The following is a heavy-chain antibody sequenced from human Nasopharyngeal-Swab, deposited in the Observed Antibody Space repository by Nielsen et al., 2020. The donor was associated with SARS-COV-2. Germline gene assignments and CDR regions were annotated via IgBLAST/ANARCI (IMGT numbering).Heavy chain of an antibody. V-gene: IGHV5-51*01. CDR2: IYPGDSDT. J-gene: IGHJ4*02. D-gene: IGHD3-16*02. CDR3: ARVITFGGVIVSYFDY. Sequence: VRQMPGKGLEWMGIIYPGDSDTRYSPSFQGQVTISADKSISTAYLQWSSLKASDTAMYYCARVITFGGVIVSYFDYWGQGTRVTVSS.